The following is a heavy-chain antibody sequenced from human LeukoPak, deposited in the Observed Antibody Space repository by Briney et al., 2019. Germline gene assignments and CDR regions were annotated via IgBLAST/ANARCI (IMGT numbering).Heavy chain of an antibody. CDR2: IYYSGST. CDR3: ARPDYGGSLIPTDAFDI. D-gene: IGHD4-23*01. Sequence: PSETLSLTCTVSGGSISSYYWSWIRQPPGKGLEWIGYIYYSGSTNYNPSLKSRVTISVDTSKNQFSLKLSSVTAADTAVYYCARPDYGGSLIPTDAFDIWGQGTMVTVSS. J-gene: IGHJ3*02. CDR1: GGSISSYY. V-gene: IGHV4-59*01.